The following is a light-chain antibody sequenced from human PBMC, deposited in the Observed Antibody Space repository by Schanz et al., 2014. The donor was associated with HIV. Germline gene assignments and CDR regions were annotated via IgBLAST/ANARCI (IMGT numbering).Light chain of an antibody. CDR2: NTY. CDR3: ATWDDSLSGV. CDR1: SSDFKANA. J-gene: IGLJ3*02. Sequence: QSVLTQAPSASGTPGQRVTISCSGSSSDFKANAVLWYQQLPGAAPKLVIYNTYHRPSGVPDRFSGSQSGASASLAISGLQSEDEADFYCATWDDSLSGVFGGGTKVTVL. V-gene: IGLV1-44*01.